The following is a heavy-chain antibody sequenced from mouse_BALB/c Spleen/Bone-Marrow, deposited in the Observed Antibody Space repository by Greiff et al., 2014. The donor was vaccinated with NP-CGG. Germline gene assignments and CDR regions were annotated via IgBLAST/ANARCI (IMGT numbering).Heavy chain of an antibody. J-gene: IGHJ1*01. CDR2: IWTGGGT. Sequence: IQLQHSGPGLVAPSQSLSITCTVSGFSLPSYDINWIRQPPGKGLEWLGVIWTGGGTNYNSAFMSRLSISKDNSKSQVFLKMNSLQTDDTAIYYCVREGAYYGDYDWYFDVWGAGTTVTVSS. CDR1: GFSLPSYD. D-gene: IGHD2-13*01. V-gene: IGHV2-9-2*01. CDR3: VREGAYYGDYDWYFDV.